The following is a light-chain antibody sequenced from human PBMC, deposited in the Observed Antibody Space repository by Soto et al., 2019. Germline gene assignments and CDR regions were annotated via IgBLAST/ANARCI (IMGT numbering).Light chain of an antibody. J-gene: IGLJ2*01. CDR3: AVWDDSLSGVV. V-gene: IGLV1-47*02. CDR2: NDY. CDR1: TSNVGSTL. Sequence: QSALAQPPSASGTPGQRVTISCSGSTSNVGSTLASWYQQLPGSAPKLLIYNDYERPSGVPDRFSGSKSGTSDSLGISGLRSEDEAEYFCAVWDDSLSGVVVGGGAKLTVL.